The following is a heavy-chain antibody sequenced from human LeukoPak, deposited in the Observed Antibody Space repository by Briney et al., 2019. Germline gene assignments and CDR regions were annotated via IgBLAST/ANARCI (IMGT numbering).Heavy chain of an antibody. CDR3: AREQYYYDSSGYRNAFDI. D-gene: IGHD3-22*01. CDR2: ISSSGSTI. CDR1: GFTFSDYY. Sequence: PGGSLRLSCAASGFTFSDYYMSWTRQAPGKGLEWVSYISSSGSTIYYADSVKGRFTVSRDNAKNSLYLQMNSLRAEDTAVYYCAREQYYYDSSGYRNAFDIWGQGTMVTVSS. J-gene: IGHJ3*02. V-gene: IGHV3-11*01.